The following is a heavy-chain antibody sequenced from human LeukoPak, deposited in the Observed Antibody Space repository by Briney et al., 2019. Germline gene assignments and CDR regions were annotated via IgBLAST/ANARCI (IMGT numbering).Heavy chain of an antibody. D-gene: IGHD3-22*01. Sequence: GGSLRLSCAASGFAFPTYWMHWVRQVPGKGLVWVSRITNDGTTTTYADSVKGRFTISRDNAKSTLDLQMSSLRAEDTAVYFCAKRGVVIRVILVGFHKEAYYFDSWGQGALVTVSS. CDR1: GFAFPTYW. CDR2: ITNDGTTT. CDR3: AKRGVVIRVILVGFHKEAYYFDS. J-gene: IGHJ4*02. V-gene: IGHV3-74*01.